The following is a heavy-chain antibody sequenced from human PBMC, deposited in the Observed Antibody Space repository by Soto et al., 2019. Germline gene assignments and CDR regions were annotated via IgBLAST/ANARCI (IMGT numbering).Heavy chain of an antibody. Sequence: EVQLLESGGGLVQPGGSLRLSCAASGFTFGSYAMTWVRQAPGKGLEWVSAISGSGGSTYYADSVKGRFTISRDNSKNTLYLQMNSLRAEDTAVYYCAKAPRDYYYGMDVWGQGTTVTVSS. CDR2: ISGSGGST. CDR3: AKAPRDYYYGMDV. CDR1: GFTFGSYA. J-gene: IGHJ6*02. V-gene: IGHV3-23*01.